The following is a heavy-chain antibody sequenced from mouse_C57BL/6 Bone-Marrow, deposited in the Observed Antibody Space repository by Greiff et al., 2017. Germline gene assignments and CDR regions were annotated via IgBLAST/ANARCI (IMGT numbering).Heavy chain of an antibody. Sequence: QVQLQQPGAELVKPGASVKLSCKASGYTFTSYWMHWVKQRPGQGLEWIGMIHPNSGSTNYNEKCKSKATLTVDKSSSTAYMQLSSLTSEDSAVYYCARRAIVTTRYYAMDYWGQGTSVTVSS. D-gene: IGHD2-5*01. CDR1: GYTFTSYW. CDR2: IHPNSGST. CDR3: ARRAIVTTRYYAMDY. J-gene: IGHJ4*01. V-gene: IGHV1-64*01.